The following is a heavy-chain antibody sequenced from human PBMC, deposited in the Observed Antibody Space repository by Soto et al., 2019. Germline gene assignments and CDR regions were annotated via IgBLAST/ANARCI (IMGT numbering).Heavy chain of an antibody. D-gene: IGHD3-3*01. CDR1: GGSFSGYY. CDR3: ARGRITIFGVVISYFDY. J-gene: IGHJ4*02. CDR2: INHSGST. V-gene: IGHV4-34*01. Sequence: SETLSLTCAVYGGSFSGYYWSWIRQPPGKGLEWIGEINHSGSTNYNPSLKSRVTISVDTSKNQFSLKLSSVTAADTAVYYCARGRITIFGVVISYFDYWGQGTLVTASS.